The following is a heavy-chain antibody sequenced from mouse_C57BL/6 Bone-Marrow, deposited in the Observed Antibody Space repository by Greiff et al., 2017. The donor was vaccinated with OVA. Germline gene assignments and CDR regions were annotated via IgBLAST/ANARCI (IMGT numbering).Heavy chain of an antibody. D-gene: IGHD1-1*01. J-gene: IGHJ4*01. CDR3: AKIYYYGSIYAMDY. CDR2: ISIVSSTI. Sequence: EVQVVESGGGLVKPGGSLKLSCAASGFTFSDYGMHWVRQAPEKGLEWVAYISIVSSTIYYADTVKGRFTISRDNAKNTLFLQMTSLRSEDTAMYYCAKIYYYGSIYAMDYWGQGTSVTVSS. V-gene: IGHV5-17*01. CDR1: GFTFSDYG.